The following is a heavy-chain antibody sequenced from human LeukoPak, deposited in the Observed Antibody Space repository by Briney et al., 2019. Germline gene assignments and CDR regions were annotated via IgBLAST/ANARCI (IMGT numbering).Heavy chain of an antibody. Sequence: GGSLRLSCAASGFTFSSYSMNWVRQAPGKGLEWVSSISSSSSYIYYADSVEGRFTISRDNAKNSLYLQMNSLRAEDTAVYFCARGVASSGWLFDYWGQGTLVTVSS. D-gene: IGHD6-19*01. CDR2: ISSSSSYI. CDR3: ARGVASSGWLFDY. V-gene: IGHV3-21*01. CDR1: GFTFSSYS. J-gene: IGHJ4*02.